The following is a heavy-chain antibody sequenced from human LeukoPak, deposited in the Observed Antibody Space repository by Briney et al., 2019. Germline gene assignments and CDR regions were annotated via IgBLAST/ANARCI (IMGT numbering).Heavy chain of an antibody. V-gene: IGHV3-7*03. J-gene: IGHJ4*02. CDR1: GFTFSIYW. CDR2: IKQDGSEK. Sequence: GGSLRLSCAASGFTFSIYWMSWVRQAPGKGLEWVANIKQDGSEKNYVDSMKGRFTISRDNAKNSLYLQMNSLRAEDTAVYYCAKALSERVVWWLRTVDYWGQGALVTVSS. CDR3: AKALSERVVWWLRTVDY. D-gene: IGHD5-12*01.